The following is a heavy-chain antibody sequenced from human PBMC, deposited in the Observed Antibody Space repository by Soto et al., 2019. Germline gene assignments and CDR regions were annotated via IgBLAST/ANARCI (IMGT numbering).Heavy chain of an antibody. J-gene: IGHJ4*02. CDR3: ATLYCSGGSCYSTFDY. D-gene: IGHD2-15*01. Sequence: QVQLGQSGAEVKKPGSSVKVSCKASGGTFSSYAISWVRQAPGQGLEWMGGIIPIFGTANYAQKFQGRVKLTADKSTSTAYMERSSLRAEDTAVYYCATLYCSGGSCYSTFDYWGQGTLVTVSS. V-gene: IGHV1-69*06. CDR2: IIPIFGTA. CDR1: GGTFSSYA.